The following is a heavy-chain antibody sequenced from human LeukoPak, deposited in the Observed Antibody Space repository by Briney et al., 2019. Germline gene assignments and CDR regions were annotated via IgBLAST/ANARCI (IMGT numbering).Heavy chain of an antibody. Sequence: GRSLRLSCAASGFTFNIYWIHWVRQAPGKGLVWVSRINSDGTSTSYADSVKGRFTISRDNAKNTLYLQVNSLRAEDTAVYYCARDRNYGIDYWGQGSLVTVSS. CDR3: ARDRNYGIDY. CDR1: GFTFNIYW. CDR2: INSDGTST. D-gene: IGHD3-16*01. V-gene: IGHV3-74*01. J-gene: IGHJ4*02.